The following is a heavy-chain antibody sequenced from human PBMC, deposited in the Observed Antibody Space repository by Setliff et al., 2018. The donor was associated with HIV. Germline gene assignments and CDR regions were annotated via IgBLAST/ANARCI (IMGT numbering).Heavy chain of an antibody. CDR3: ARDVGSSAWPFDH. V-gene: IGHV4-61*02. CDR2: ISSSGST. D-gene: IGHD6-25*01. Sequence: SETLSLTCTVSGVPISSGLYYWNWIRQPAGKGLEWIGRISSSGSTTYNPSLKSRVSVSIGPSKNQFSLHLSSVTAADTAVYYCARDVGSSAWPFDHWGQGTLVTVSS. J-gene: IGHJ4*02. CDR1: GVPISSGLYY.